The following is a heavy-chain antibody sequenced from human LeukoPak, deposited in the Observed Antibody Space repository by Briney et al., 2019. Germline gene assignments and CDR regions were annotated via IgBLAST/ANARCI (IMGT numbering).Heavy chain of an antibody. D-gene: IGHD1-26*01. CDR2: ISSSGSTI. J-gene: IGHJ4*02. CDR3: AKDFASSWWELLDY. CDR1: GFTFSDYY. Sequence: PGGSLRLSCAASGFTFSDYYMSWIRQAPGKGLEWVSYISSSGSTIYYADSVKGRFTISRDNSKNTLYLQMNSLRAEDTAVYYCAKDFASSWWELLDYWGQGTLVTVSS. V-gene: IGHV3-11*04.